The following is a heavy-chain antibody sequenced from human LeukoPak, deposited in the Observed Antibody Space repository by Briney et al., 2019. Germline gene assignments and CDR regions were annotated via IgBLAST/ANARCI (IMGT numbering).Heavy chain of an antibody. V-gene: IGHV4-59*12. Sequence: PSETLSLTCTVSGGSISSYYWSWLRQPPGKGLEWIGYIYYSGSTNYNPSLKSRVTISVDTSKNQFSLKLSSVTAADTAVYYCASHSRDILTGYYNWFDPWGQGTLVTVSS. CDR1: GGSISSYY. CDR2: IYYSGST. J-gene: IGHJ5*02. CDR3: ASHSRDILTGYYNWFDP. D-gene: IGHD3-9*01.